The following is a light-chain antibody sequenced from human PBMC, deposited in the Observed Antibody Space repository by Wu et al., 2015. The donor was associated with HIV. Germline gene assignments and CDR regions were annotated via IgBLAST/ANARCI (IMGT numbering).Light chain of an antibody. CDR3: QQFNSYPIT. Sequence: AIQLTQSPSSLSASEGDRVSITCRASQYIDSALAWYQQKSGKAPKLLISDASILESGVPSRFSGSGSGTDFTLTISRLQAEDFATYYCQQFNSYPITFGQGTRLEIK. CDR1: QYIDSA. J-gene: IGKJ5*01. V-gene: IGKV1-13*02. CDR2: DAS.